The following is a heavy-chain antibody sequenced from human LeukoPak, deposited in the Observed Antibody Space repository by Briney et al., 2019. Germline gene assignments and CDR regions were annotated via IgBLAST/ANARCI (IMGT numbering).Heavy chain of an antibody. Sequence: GTSLRPSCAASGFTFSSYVMDWVRQPPGKGLGWVTVISYDATNENYADSVKGRFTISRDNSKNTLYLQMNSLRPEDTAVYYCARDPRSSGYFFDYWGQGTLVTVSS. V-gene: IGHV3-30*04. CDR2: ISYDATNE. D-gene: IGHD3-22*01. CDR1: GFTFSSYV. J-gene: IGHJ4*02. CDR3: ARDPRSSGYFFDY.